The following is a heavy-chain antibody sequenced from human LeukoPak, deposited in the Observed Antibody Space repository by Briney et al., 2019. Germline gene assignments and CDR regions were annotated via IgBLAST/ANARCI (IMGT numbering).Heavy chain of an antibody. CDR2: INHSGST. Sequence: SETLPLTCAVYGGSFSGYYWSWIRQPPGKGLEWIGEINHSGSTNYNPSLKSRVTISVDTSKNQFSLKLSSVTAADTAVYYCARGSSSSRDLDYWGQGTLVTVSS. CDR3: ARGSSSSRDLDY. J-gene: IGHJ4*02. V-gene: IGHV4-34*01. CDR1: GGSFSGYY. D-gene: IGHD6-13*01.